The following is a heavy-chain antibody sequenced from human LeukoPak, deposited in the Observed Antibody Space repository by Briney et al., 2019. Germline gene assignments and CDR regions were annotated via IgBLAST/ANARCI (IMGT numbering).Heavy chain of an antibody. CDR1: GYTFTGYY. D-gene: IGHD6-6*01. CDR2: INPNSGGT. J-gene: IGHJ4*02. Sequence: GASVKVSCKASGYTFTGYYMHWVRQAPGQGLEWMGWINPNSGGTNYAQKFQGRVTMTRDTSISTAYMELSRLRSDDTAVYYCARVGGIAARNFDYWGQGTLVTVSS. V-gene: IGHV1-2*02. CDR3: ARVGGIAARNFDY.